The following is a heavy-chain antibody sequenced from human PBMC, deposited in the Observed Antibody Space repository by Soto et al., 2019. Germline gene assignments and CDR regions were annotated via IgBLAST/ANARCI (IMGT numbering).Heavy chain of an antibody. CDR1: GGTFSSYA. V-gene: IGHV1-69*13. CDR3: ARDPYSSGWFYYYYGMDV. D-gene: IGHD6-19*01. J-gene: IGHJ6*02. Sequence: GASVKVSCKASGGTFSSYAISWVRQAPGQGLEWMGGIIPIFGTANYAQKFQGRVTITADESTSTAYMELSSLRSEDTAVYYCARDPYSSGWFYYYYGMDVWGQGTTVTVSS. CDR2: IIPIFGTA.